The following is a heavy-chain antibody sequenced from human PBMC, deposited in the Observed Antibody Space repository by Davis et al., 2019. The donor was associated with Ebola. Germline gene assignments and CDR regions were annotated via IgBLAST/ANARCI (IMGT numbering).Heavy chain of an antibody. D-gene: IGHD6-19*01. V-gene: IGHV3-48*04. CDR1: GFIFRNYV. CDR2: ISISGSTI. J-gene: IGHJ4*02. CDR3: ARAPPLYSSGWYLPY. Sequence: GESLKISCETSGFIFRNYVMSWVRQAPGKGLEWISYISISGSTIYYRDSVRGRFTISRDNAKNSLYLQMNSLRAEDTAVYYCARAPPLYSSGWYLPYWGQGTLVTVSS.